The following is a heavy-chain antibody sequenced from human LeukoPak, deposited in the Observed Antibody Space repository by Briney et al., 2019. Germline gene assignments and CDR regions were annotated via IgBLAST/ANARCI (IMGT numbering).Heavy chain of an antibody. CDR2: IIDSGST. V-gene: IGHV4-34*12. CDR1: GGSFSGYY. Sequence: SETLSLTCAVYGGSFSGYYWSWIRQLPMKGLEWIGEIIDSGSTNYNPSLKGRITISLDKTKNQFSLNVNSVTAADTAVYYCATYGPTSGGYTFEYWGQGILVTVSS. D-gene: IGHD2-15*01. J-gene: IGHJ4*02. CDR3: ATYGPTSGGYTFEY.